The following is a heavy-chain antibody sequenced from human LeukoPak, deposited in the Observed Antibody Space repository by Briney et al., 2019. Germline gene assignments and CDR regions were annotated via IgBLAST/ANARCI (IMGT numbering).Heavy chain of an antibody. J-gene: IGHJ4*02. Sequence: GGSLRLSCAASGFTFSSYGMHWVRQAPGKGLEWVAFIRYDGGKKYYADSVKGRFTISRDNSKNTLYLQMNSLRAEDTALYYCAKTGSWGSSNYYFDYWGQGTLDTVSS. CDR1: GFTFSSYG. V-gene: IGHV3-30*02. D-gene: IGHD3-16*01. CDR2: IRYDGGKK. CDR3: AKTGSWGSSNYYFDY.